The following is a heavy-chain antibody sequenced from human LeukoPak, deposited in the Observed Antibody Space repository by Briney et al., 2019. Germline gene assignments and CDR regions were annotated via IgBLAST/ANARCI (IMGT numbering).Heavy chain of an antibody. Sequence: ASVKVSCKASGYTFTGYYMHWVRQAPGQGLEWMGWISAYNGNTNYAQKLQGRVTMTTDTSTSTAYMELRSLRSDDTAVYYCASSGVLDRYYYYYYMDVWGKGTTVTVSS. CDR1: GYTFTGYY. J-gene: IGHJ6*03. V-gene: IGHV1-18*04. CDR3: ASSGVLDRYYYYYYMDV. CDR2: ISAYNGNT. D-gene: IGHD3/OR15-3a*01.